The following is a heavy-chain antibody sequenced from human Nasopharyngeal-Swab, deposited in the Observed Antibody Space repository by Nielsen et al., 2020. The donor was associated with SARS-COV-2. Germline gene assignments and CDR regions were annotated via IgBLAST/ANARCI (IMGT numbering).Heavy chain of an antibody. CDR3: ARDRSTIWFGELPLDAFDI. Sequence: WIRQPPGKGLEWVSSISSSNSYIYYADSVKGRFTISRDNAKNSLYLQMNSLRAEDTAVYYCARDRSTIWFGELPLDAFDIWGQGTMVTVSS. CDR2: ISSSNSYI. J-gene: IGHJ3*02. V-gene: IGHV3-21*01. D-gene: IGHD3-10*01.